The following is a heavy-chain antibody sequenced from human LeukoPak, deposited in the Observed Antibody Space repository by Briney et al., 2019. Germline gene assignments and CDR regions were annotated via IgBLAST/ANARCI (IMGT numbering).Heavy chain of an antibody. D-gene: IGHD3-10*01. CDR2: ISSSSSYI. CDR1: GFTFSSYS. J-gene: IGHJ4*02. Sequence: PGGSLRLSCAASGFTFSSYSMNWVRQAPGKGLEWVSSISSSSSYIYYADSVKGRFTISRDNSKNTLFLQMNSLSAEDTAMYYCEREWFGESNWGQGTRVTVSS. V-gene: IGHV3-21*01. CDR3: EREWFGESN.